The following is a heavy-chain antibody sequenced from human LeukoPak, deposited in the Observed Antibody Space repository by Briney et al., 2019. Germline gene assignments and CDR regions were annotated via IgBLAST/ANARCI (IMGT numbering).Heavy chain of an antibody. Sequence: PSGTLFLTCGVSGGSISGTNWWSWVRQPPGQGLEWIGEISLAGQTNYNPSLNGRVTMSLDKSSNQLSLHLTSVTAADTATYFCSRESGPFCPFGYWGQGTLVIASS. J-gene: IGHJ4*02. CDR3: SRESGPFCPFGY. V-gene: IGHV4-4*02. CDR2: ISLAGQT. D-gene: IGHD1-26*01. CDR1: GGSISGTNW.